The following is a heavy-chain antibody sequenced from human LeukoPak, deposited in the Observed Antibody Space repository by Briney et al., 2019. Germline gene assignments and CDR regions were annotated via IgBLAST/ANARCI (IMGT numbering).Heavy chain of an antibody. CDR3: AKGYYDPIDY. CDR2: ISNNGGTT. D-gene: IGHD3-22*01. CDR1: GFTFSSYP. J-gene: IGHJ4*02. Sequence: PGGSLRLSCSASGFTFSSYPMHWVRQAPGRGLEYVSGISNNGGTTYYADSVKGRFTISRDNSKNTLYLQMNSLRAEDTAVYYCAKGYYDPIDYWGQGTLVTVSS. V-gene: IGHV3-64*04.